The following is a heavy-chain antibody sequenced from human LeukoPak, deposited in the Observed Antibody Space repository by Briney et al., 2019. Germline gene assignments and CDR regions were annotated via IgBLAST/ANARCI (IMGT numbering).Heavy chain of an antibody. Sequence: PGRSLRLSCAASGFTFDDYAMHWVRQAPGKGLEWVSGISWNSGSIGYADSVKGRFTISRDNSKNTLHLQMNSLRAEDTAVYYCAKDLPPIQGYCSGGSCYLGYFDYWGQGTLVTVSS. J-gene: IGHJ4*02. CDR2: ISWNSGSI. CDR1: GFTFDDYA. D-gene: IGHD2-15*01. V-gene: IGHV3-9*01. CDR3: AKDLPPIQGYCSGGSCYLGYFDY.